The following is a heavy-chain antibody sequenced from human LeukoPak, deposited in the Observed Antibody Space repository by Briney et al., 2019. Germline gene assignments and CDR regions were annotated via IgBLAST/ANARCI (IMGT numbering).Heavy chain of an antibody. CDR3: ARHIFYYYYMDV. V-gene: IGHV4-59*08. J-gene: IGHJ6*03. CDR2: FYHTGST. Sequence: SESLSLTCTVSGGSISSYYWSWIRQPPGKGLEWIGYFYHTGSTNYNPSLKSRVTMSLDTSKNQFSLKLSSVTAADTAVYYCARHIFYYYYMDVWGKGTTVTVSS. D-gene: IGHD3-9*01. CDR1: GGSISSYY.